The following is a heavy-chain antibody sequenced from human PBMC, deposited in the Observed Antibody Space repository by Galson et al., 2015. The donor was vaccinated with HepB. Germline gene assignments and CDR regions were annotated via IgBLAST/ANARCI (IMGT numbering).Heavy chain of an antibody. V-gene: IGHV3-66*01. J-gene: IGHJ4*02. Sequence: SLRLSCAASGFTASSNYMSWVRQAPGKGLEWVSVIYSGGSTYYADSVKGRFTISRDNSKNTLYLQMNSLRAEDTAVYYCARSLLGGSFDYWGQGTLVTVSS. CDR2: IYSGGST. D-gene: IGHD2-15*01. CDR3: ARSLLGGSFDY. CDR1: GFTASSNY.